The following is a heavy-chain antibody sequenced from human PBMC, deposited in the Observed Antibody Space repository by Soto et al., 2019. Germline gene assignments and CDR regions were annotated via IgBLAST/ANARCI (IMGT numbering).Heavy chain of an antibody. D-gene: IGHD6-13*01. Sequence: GESLKISCKGSGYSFTFYWIAWVRQMPGKGLEWMGVIYPGDSETKYNPSLQGQVTISADKSISTAYLQWSSLKASDTAIYYCAIQSSSSHIENWFDPWGQGTLVTVSS. CDR1: GYSFTFYW. V-gene: IGHV5-51*01. J-gene: IGHJ5*02. CDR2: IYPGDSET. CDR3: AIQSSSSHIENWFDP.